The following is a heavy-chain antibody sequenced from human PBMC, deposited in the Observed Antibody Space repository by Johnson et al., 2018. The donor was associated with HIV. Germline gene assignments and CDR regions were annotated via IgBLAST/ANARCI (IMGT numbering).Heavy chain of an antibody. CDR2: INWNGGST. V-gene: IGHV3-20*04. CDR3: ARDLLTNGWYSYDAFDI. D-gene: IGHD6-19*01. J-gene: IGHJ3*02. CDR1: GFTFDDYG. Sequence: VQLVESGGGVVRPGGSLRLSCAASGFTFDDYGMSWVRQAPGKGLEWVSGINWNGGSTGYADSVKGRFNISRDNAKNSLYLQMNSLRAEDTAVYYCARDLLTNGWYSYDAFDIWGQGTMVTVSS.